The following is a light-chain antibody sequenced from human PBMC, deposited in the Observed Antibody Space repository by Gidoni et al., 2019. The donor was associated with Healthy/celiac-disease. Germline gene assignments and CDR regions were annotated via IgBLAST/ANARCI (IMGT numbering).Light chain of an antibody. CDR3: QQYGSSPLT. Sequence: EIVLTQSPGTLSLSPGERATLSCRASQRVSSSYLAWYQQKPGQAPRLLIYGASSRATGIPDRLSGSGSGTDFTLTISRLEPEEFAVYDCQQYGSSPLTFXGXTKVEIK. J-gene: IGKJ4*01. CDR2: GAS. CDR1: QRVSSSY. V-gene: IGKV3-20*01.